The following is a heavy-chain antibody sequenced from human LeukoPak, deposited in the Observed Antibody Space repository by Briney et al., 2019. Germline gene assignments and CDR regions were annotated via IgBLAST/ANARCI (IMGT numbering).Heavy chain of an antibody. Sequence: GGSLRLSCAASGFTFSRNGMHWVRQAPGKGLEWVAFIRYDGSNKFYADSVKGRFTISRGNSKNTLNLQMSCLRAEDTAVYYCAKGTGDLTFDYWGQGTLVTVSS. CDR2: IRYDGSNK. D-gene: IGHD7-27*01. CDR3: AKGTGDLTFDY. V-gene: IGHV3-30*02. CDR1: GFTFSRNG. J-gene: IGHJ4*02.